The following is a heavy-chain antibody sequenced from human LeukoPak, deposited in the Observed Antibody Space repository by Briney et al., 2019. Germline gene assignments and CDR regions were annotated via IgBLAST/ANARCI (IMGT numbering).Heavy chain of an antibody. J-gene: IGHJ4*02. Sequence: GGSLRLSCAASGFTFSSYWMDWVRQAPGKGLVWVSRSNSDGSSAAYADSVKGRFTISRDNAKNTLYLQMNSLRAEDTAVYYCATDGGGYDLRYWGQGTLVTVSS. D-gene: IGHD3-16*01. CDR1: GFTFSSYW. CDR2: SNSDGSSA. CDR3: ATDGGGYDLRY. V-gene: IGHV3-74*01.